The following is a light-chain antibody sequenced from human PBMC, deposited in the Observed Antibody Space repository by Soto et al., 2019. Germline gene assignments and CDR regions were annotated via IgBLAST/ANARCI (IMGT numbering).Light chain of an antibody. V-gene: IGLV4-69*02. CDR3: QTRGTGIS. CDR2: LNSDGSH. Sequence: QSVLTQSPSASASLGASVKLTCTLSSGHSRYDIAWHQQQPEKGPRYLMRLNSDGSHSKGDGIPDRFSGSSSGAERYLTISSLQSEDEADYYCQTRGTGISFGGGTKLTVL. J-gene: IGLJ2*01. CDR1: SGHSRYD.